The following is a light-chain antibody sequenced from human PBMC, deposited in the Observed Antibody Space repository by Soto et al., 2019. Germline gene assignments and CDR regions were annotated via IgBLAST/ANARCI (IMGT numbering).Light chain of an antibody. J-gene: IGKJ5*01. Sequence: VVMTQSPLSLPVTLGQPASISCRSSQSLGYIDGNTYLNWVQHRPGQSPRRLIYKVSNRDSGVPDRFSGSGSGTDFTLKISRVEAEDVGVYYCMQGTHWPPITFGQGTRLET. CDR2: KVS. CDR1: QSLGYIDGNTY. V-gene: IGKV2-30*01. CDR3: MQGTHWPPIT.